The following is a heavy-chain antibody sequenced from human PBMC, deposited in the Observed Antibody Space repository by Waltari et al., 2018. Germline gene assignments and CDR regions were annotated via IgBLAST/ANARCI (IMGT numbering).Heavy chain of an antibody. Sequence: EVQLVESGGGLVQPGGSLRLSCSASGFTFSSYAMHWVRQAPGKGLEWVANIKQDGSEKYYVDSVKGRFTISRDNAKNSLYLQMNSLRAEDTAVYYCARDGVYSSSWYYYYYGMDVWGQGTTVTVSS. V-gene: IGHV3-7*01. D-gene: IGHD6-13*01. CDR1: GFTFSSYA. CDR3: ARDGVYSSSWYYYYYGMDV. CDR2: IKQDGSEK. J-gene: IGHJ6*02.